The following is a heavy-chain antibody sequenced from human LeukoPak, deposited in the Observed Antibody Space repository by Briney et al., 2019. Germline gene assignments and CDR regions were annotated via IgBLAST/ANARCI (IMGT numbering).Heavy chain of an antibody. CDR2: ITTGSRSYT. Sequence: LSLTCSVSGGSISGSSYYWGWIRQAPGKGLEWVSYITTGSRSYTNHADSVKGRFTISRDNAKNSLYLQMNSLRAEDTGVYYCARGREVLDYWGQGTLVTVSS. V-gene: IGHV3-11*06. CDR1: GGSISGSSYY. J-gene: IGHJ4*02. CDR3: ARGREVLDY. D-gene: IGHD1-26*01.